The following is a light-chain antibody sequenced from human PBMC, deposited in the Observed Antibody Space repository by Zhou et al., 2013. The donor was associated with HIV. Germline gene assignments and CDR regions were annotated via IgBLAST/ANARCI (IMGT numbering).Light chain of an antibody. CDR1: QGISSY. Sequence: DIQMTQSPSTLSASVGDRVTITCRASQGISSYLAWYQQKPGKAPKLLIYAASTLQSGVPSRFSGSGSGTDFTLTISSLQPEDFAIYYCQQYHNWLTWTFGQGTKVEIK. J-gene: IGKJ1*01. V-gene: IGKV1-16*01. CDR3: QQYHNWLTWT. CDR2: AAS.